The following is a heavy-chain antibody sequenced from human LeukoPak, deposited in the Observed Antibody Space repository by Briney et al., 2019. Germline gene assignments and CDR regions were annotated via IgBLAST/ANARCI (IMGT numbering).Heavy chain of an antibody. Sequence: GSPVKVSCKASGGTFSSYAISWVRQAPGQGLEWMGGIIPIFGTANYAQKFQGRVTITADESTSTAYMELSSLRSEDTAVYYCASYYYGSGSPYGMDVWGKGTTVTVSS. CDR1: GGTFSSYA. D-gene: IGHD3-10*01. CDR3: ASYYYGSGSPYGMDV. J-gene: IGHJ6*04. CDR2: IIPIFGTA. V-gene: IGHV1-69*01.